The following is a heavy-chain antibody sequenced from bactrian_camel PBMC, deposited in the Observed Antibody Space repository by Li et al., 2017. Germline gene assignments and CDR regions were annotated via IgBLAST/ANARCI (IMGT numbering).Heavy chain of an antibody. D-gene: IGHD3*01. CDR2: IVSASDIT. CDR1: GFTFSSYA. J-gene: IGHJ4*01. V-gene: IGHV3S40*01. Sequence: VQLVESGGGSVQAGGSLRLSCAASGFTFSSYAMNWVRQAPGKRLEWVSGIVSASDITAYADSVQGRFTISQDNAKNTAFLQMNSLKPEDTAMYYCAAARTVYAGDVLGKNQYEYWGQGTQVTVS. CDR3: AAARTVYAGDVLGKNQYEY.